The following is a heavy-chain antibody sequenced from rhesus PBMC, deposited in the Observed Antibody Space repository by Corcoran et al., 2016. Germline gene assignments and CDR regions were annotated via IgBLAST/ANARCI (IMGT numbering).Heavy chain of an antibody. CDR1: GYSFTGSW. Sequence: EVQLVQSGAEVKRPGESLRISCKTSGYSFTGSWISWVRQMPGKGLEWMGMIYPGDSDTRYSPSFQGQVTISADKSISTAYLQWSSLKASDTATYYCAKDNPGWTGYYFYWGQGVLVTVPS. J-gene: IGHJ4*01. CDR2: IYPGDSDT. D-gene: IGHD3-3*01. V-gene: IGHV5-43*01. CDR3: AKDNPGWTGYYFY.